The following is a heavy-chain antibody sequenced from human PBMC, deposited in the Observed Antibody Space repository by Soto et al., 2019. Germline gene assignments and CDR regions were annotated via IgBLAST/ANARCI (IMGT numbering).Heavy chain of an antibody. V-gene: IGHV3-23*01. CDR3: ARVKSDYINAADH. Sequence: EVQLLESGGGLVQPGGSLRLSCAASGFIFSDYAMTWVRQAPGKGLEWVSAIGGSGGNTYYAASVKGRFTISRNNSKDTVDLEMNRLRVDDTAGYFCARVKSDYINAADHWGQGILVNVSS. CDR2: IGGSGGNT. D-gene: IGHD4-4*01. CDR1: GFIFSDYA. J-gene: IGHJ4*02.